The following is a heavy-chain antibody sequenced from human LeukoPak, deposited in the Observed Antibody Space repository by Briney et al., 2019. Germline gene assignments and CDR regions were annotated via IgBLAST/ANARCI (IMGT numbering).Heavy chain of an antibody. CDR2: ISYDGRKI. CDR1: GFTFRNCA. D-gene: IGHD4-23*01. V-gene: IGHV3-30*04. Sequence: PGGSLRLSCAASGFTFRNCAMHWVRQAPGKGLEWVALISYDGRKIFYADSVKGRFTISRDNSKNTLYLQMNSLRAEDTAVYYCTKEGTGGNPDYYWGQGTLVTVSS. J-gene: IGHJ4*02. CDR3: TKEGTGGNPDYY.